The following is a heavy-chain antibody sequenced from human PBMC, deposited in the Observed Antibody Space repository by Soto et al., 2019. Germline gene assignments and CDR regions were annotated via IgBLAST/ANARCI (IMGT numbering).Heavy chain of an antibody. CDR3: IQSRCGGDCLQSYASYYYYGMDV. V-gene: IGHV2-5*02. Sequence: SGPTLVNPTQTLTLTCTFSAFSLSTGGVGVGWIRQPPGKALEWLALIYWDDDKRYSPSLRSRLTITKDTSKNQVVLTMTNMDPVDTATYYCIQSRCGGDCLQSYASYYYYGMDVWGQGSSVTVSS. J-gene: IGHJ6*02. D-gene: IGHD2-21*02. CDR1: AFSLSTGGVG. CDR2: IYWDDDK.